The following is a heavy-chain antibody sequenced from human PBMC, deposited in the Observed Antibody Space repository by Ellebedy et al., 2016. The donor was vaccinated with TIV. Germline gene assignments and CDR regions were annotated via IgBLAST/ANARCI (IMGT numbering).Heavy chain of an antibody. D-gene: IGHD3-10*01. J-gene: IGHJ5*01. CDR1: GFTFSRYA. CDR2: ISYDGSNY. Sequence: PGGSLRLSCAASGFTFSRYAMHWVRQAPGKGLEWVAVISYDGSNYYYADSVKGRFTISRHKSKDTLYLQMNNLRTEDTAVYYCARDPDAFGDQYFDLWGQGTPVIVSS. CDR3: ARDPDAFGDQYFDL. V-gene: IGHV3-30-3*01.